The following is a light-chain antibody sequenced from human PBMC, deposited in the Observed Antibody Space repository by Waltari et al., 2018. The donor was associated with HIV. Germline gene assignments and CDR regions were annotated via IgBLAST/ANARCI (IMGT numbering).Light chain of an antibody. CDR2: AAS. Sequence: DIQMTQSPSIISASVGDRVTITCRASQSIYQWLAWYQQTPGKAPKVLMFAASTLVEGVPSRFSGSQSGTEFNLTITNLQPDDFATYYCHNHGTSSHPFGQGTKV. CDR3: HNHGTSSHP. CDR1: QSIYQW. J-gene: IGKJ1*01. V-gene: IGKV1-5*03.